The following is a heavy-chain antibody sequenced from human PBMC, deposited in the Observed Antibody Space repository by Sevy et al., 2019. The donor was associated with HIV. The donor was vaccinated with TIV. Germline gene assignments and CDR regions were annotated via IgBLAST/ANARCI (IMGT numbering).Heavy chain of an antibody. V-gene: IGHV3-30*18. CDR1: GIIFTTSG. D-gene: IGHD3-9*01. CDR2: ISYDGRNK. Sequence: GGSLRLSCAVSGIIFTTSGMHWVRQAPGKGLEWVALISYDGRNKFYGDSVKGRFTISRDNSKNILFLQMNSLRAEDTAVYYCAKDFTGYNGMDVWGQGTMVTVSS. J-gene: IGHJ6*02. CDR3: AKDFTGYNGMDV.